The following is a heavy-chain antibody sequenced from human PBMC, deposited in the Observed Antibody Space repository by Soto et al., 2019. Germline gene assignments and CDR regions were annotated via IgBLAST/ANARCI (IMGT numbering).Heavy chain of an antibody. CDR3: AIEYSGYDL. J-gene: IGHJ4*02. CDR1: GGSFSGYY. Sequence: QVQLQQWGAGLLKPSETLSLTCAVYGGSFSGYYWSWIRQPPGKGLEWIGEINHSGSTNYNPSLNSRVTIPVDTSKNQFSLKPSTVTAADTAVYYCAIEYSGYDLWGEGTMVTFSS. CDR2: INHSGST. D-gene: IGHD5-12*01. V-gene: IGHV4-34*01.